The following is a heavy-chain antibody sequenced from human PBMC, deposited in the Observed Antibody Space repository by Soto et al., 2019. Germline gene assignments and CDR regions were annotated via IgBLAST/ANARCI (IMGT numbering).Heavy chain of an antibody. CDR2: IPSRGRP. D-gene: IGHD5-12*01. CDR1: GASVAGGSYY. J-gene: IGHJ5*02. Sequence: QVQPRESGPGLVKPSQTLSLTCSVSGASVAGGSYYWSWVRQPPGKGLEWIGYIPSRGRPFYNPSLTSRGPISADTAKNQLSLQLTSVTAADTAVYYCARDTYSGYDFGLWGQGTLVTVSS. V-gene: IGHV4-30-4*01. CDR3: ARDTYSGYDFGL.